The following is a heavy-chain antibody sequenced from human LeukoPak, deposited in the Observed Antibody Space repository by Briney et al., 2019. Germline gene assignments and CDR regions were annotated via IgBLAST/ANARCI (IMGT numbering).Heavy chain of an antibody. V-gene: IGHV3-74*01. Sequence: GGSLRLSCSASGLTLSGYWMHWVRQIPGKGLVWVSRIDSDGSGTSYADSVKGRFTISRDDVKNMLYLQMNSLRAEDTAVYYCARGHIVGATTPYYYYGMDVWGQGTTVTVSS. CDR3: ARGHIVGATTPYYYYGMDV. CDR1: GLTLSGYW. CDR2: IDSDGSGT. J-gene: IGHJ6*02. D-gene: IGHD1-26*01.